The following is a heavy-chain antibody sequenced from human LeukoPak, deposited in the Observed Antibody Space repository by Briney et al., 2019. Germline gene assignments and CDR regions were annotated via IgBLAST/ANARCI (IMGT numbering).Heavy chain of an antibody. CDR1: GFSLSSYA. J-gene: IGHJ4*02. CDR2: ISGSGGST. CDR3: AKGTVLLWFGELTNLFDY. D-gene: IGHD3-10*01. V-gene: IGHV3-23*01. Sequence: GGSLRLSCAASGFSLSSYAMSWVRQAPGKGLEWVSAISGSGGSTYYADSVKGRFTISRDNSKNTLYLQMNSLRAEDTAVYYCAKGTVLLWFGELTNLFDYWGQGTLVTVSS.